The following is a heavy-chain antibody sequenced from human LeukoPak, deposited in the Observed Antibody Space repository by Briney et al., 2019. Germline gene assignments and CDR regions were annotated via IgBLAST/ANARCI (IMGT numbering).Heavy chain of an antibody. CDR2: ITGSAGST. D-gene: IGHD5-12*01. CDR3: ARDFNYSGYEDY. V-gene: IGHV3-23*01. CDR1: GFTFSSYA. J-gene: IGHJ4*02. Sequence: GALSLSCAASGFTFSSYAMSWVRQAPGKGLEWVSVITGSAGSTYYADSVKGRFTISRDNSKNTLYLQMNSLRAEDTAVYYCARDFNYSGYEDYWGQGTLVTVSS.